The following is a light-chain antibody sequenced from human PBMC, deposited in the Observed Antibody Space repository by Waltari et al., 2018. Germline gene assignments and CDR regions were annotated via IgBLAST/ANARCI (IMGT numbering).Light chain of an antibody. CDR2: EVN. CDR1: SSDVGNYNL. CDR3: SSYAGSNTYMI. J-gene: IGLJ2*01. Sequence: QSALTQPASVSGSPGQSITISCTGTSSDVGNYNLVSWYQKHPGKAPKLMIYEVNKRPAWASNRFAGSKSGNTASLTISGLQAEDEVDYYCSSYAGSNTYMIFGGGTKLTVL. V-gene: IGLV2-23*02.